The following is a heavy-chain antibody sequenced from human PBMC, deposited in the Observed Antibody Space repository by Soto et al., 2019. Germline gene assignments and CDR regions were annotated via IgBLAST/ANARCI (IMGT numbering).Heavy chain of an antibody. V-gene: IGHV4-59*01. CDR1: GDSIHDYY. D-gene: IGHD3-22*01. CDR2: IHYRGST. CDR3: ARTMNSYGILYI. J-gene: IGHJ3*02. Sequence: QVQLRESGPGLVQPSETLSLTCAVSGDSIHDYYWNWIRQPPGKGLEWIGYIHYRGSTFYDPSLKSRVTISLDTSKTQFSLRLSSVTAADTAVYYCARTMNSYGILYIWGQGTLVTVSS.